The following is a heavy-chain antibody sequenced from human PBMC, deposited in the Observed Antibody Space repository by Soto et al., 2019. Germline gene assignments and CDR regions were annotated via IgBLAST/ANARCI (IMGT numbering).Heavy chain of an antibody. J-gene: IGHJ6*04. CDR3: ARLPTMVRGVHHGMDV. D-gene: IGHD3-10*01. CDR2: IDWDDDK. V-gene: IGHV2-70*01. CDR1: GFSLSTSGMC. Sequence: GPTLVNPTQTLTLPCTFSGFSLSTSGMCVSWIRQPPGKALEWLALIDWDDDKYYRTSLKTRLTISKDTSKNQVVLTMTNMDPVDTATYYCARLPTMVRGVHHGMDVWGKGTTVTVS.